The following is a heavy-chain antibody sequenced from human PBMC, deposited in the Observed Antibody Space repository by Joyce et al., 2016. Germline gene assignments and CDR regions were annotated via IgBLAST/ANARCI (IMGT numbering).Heavy chain of an antibody. CDR2: IMPIFGTA. CDR1: GGTFSSYN. Sequence: QVQLLQSGAEVKKPGSSVNVSCKASGGTFSSYNISWVRQAPGQGLEWMGGIMPIFGTANIAQKFQGRLTITADESSSTAYMELSSLRSEDTAVYYCARVVSGSYYFVMDVWGQGTTVTVSS. CDR3: ARVVSGSYYFVMDV. D-gene: IGHD3-10*01. J-gene: IGHJ6*02. V-gene: IGHV1-69*01.